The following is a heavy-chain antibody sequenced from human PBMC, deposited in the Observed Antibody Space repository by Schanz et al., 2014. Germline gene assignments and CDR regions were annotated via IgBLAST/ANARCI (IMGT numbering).Heavy chain of an antibody. Sequence: QVQLVQSGAEVKKPGSSVKVSCTASGGTFSTYTISWVRQAPGQGLEWMGRIIPILDVGNYAQQFQGRVTFTADKSTSTAYMELSSLRYEDTALYYCARGTMPGTFDIWGQGTMVTVSS. D-gene: IGHD2-2*01. J-gene: IGHJ3*02. CDR3: ARGTMPGTFDI. V-gene: IGHV1-69*02. CDR1: GGTFSTYT. CDR2: IIPILDVG.